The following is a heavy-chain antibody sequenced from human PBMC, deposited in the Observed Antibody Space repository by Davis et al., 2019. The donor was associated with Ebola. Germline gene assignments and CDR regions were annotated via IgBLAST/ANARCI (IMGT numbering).Heavy chain of an antibody. D-gene: IGHD1/OR15-1a*01. Sequence: GGSLRLSCAASGFTFSNYDMNWVRQATGKGLEWLSATGTVPGDTYYLPSVRGRFTVSRDNAKNSFYLQMNSLRAEDTAVYYCARVPVWEQGCWGQGTLVTVSS. CDR2: TGTVPGDT. V-gene: IGHV3-13*01. CDR1: GFTFSNYD. CDR3: ARVPVWEQGC. J-gene: IGHJ4*02.